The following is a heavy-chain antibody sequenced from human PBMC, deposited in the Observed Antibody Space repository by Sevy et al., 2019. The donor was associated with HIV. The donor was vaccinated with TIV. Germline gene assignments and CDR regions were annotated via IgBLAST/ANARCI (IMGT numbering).Heavy chain of an antibody. CDR3: ARATYYYDSSGPYYFDY. CDR2: ITSSGSTI. Sequence: GGSLRLSCAASGFTFSNFEMNWVRQAPGKGLEWISYITSSGSTIYYADSGQGRFTISRDNAKNSLFMQMNSLRAEETAVYYWARATYYYDSSGPYYFDYWGQGTLVTVSS. CDR1: GFTFSNFE. J-gene: IGHJ4*02. D-gene: IGHD3-22*01. V-gene: IGHV3-48*03.